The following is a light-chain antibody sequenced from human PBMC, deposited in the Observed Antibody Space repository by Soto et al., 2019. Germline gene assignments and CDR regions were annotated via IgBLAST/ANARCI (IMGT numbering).Light chain of an antibody. CDR2: GAS. Sequence: EIVMTQSPATLSVSPGERATLSCRASQSVSSNLAWYQQKPGQSPRLLIYGASTRATGIPARFSGSGSWTEFTLTINSPQSEDFAVYYCQQYNNWPPWTFGQGTKVEIK. CDR1: QSVSSN. V-gene: IGKV3-15*01. J-gene: IGKJ1*01. CDR3: QQYNNWPPWT.